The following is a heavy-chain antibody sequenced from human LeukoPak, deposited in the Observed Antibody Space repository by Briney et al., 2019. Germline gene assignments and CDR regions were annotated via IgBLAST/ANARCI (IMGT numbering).Heavy chain of an antibody. CDR3: ARVPPPSGSSLDAFDI. V-gene: IGHV1-2*02. J-gene: IGHJ3*02. D-gene: IGHD1-26*01. Sequence: ASMKVSCKASGYTFTGYYIHWVRQAPGQGLEWMAWINPNSGGTNYAQKFQGRVTLTRDTSINTAYIELSRLRSDDTAVYYCARVPPPSGSSLDAFDIWGQGTMVTVSS. CDR2: INPNSGGT. CDR1: GYTFTGYY.